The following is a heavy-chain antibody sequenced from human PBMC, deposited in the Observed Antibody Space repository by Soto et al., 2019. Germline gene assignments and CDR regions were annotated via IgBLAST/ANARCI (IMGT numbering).Heavy chain of an antibody. CDR2: ISGSGIST. J-gene: IGHJ6*02. V-gene: IGHV3-23*01. D-gene: IGHD4-4*01. CDR1: GFTFSTYP. Sequence: RLSCAASGFTFSTYPMSWVRQAPGKGLEWVSGISGSGISTYYTDSVKGRFTISRDNSKNTVFLQMNSLRDEDTAVYYCVKPPVITASYYYYDMDVWGQGTTVTVSS. CDR3: VKPPVITASYYYYDMDV.